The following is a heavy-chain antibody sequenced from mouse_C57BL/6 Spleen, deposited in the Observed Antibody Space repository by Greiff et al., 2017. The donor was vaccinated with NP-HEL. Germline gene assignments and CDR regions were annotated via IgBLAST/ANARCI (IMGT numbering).Heavy chain of an antibody. CDR3: AKQGGGKWAGYAMDD. D-gene: IGHD1-3*01. CDR2: IWGGGST. Sequence: QVQLKESGPGLVAPSQSLSITCTVSGFSLTSYGVDWVRQPPGKGLEWLGVIWGGGSTNYNSALMSRLSISKDNSKSQVFLKMNILQTDDTAMYDIAKQGGGKWAGYAMDDWGQGTSVTVSS. J-gene: IGHJ4*01. V-gene: IGHV2-9*01. CDR1: GFSLTSYG.